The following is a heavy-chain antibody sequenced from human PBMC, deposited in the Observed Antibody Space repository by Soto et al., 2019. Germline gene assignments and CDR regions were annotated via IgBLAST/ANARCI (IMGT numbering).Heavy chain of an antibody. D-gene: IGHD3-22*01. CDR1: GFTFSSYS. V-gene: IGHV3-48*02. J-gene: IGHJ2*01. CDR3: ARDPKDTSEYYDWYFDL. CDR2: ISTSSSTI. Sequence: EVQLVESGGGLVQPGGSLRLSCAASGFTFSSYSMNWVRQAPGKGLEWVSYISTSSSTIDYADSVKGRFTISRDNAKNSLYLQMNSLREEDTAVYYCARDPKDTSEYYDWYFDLWGRGTLVTVSS.